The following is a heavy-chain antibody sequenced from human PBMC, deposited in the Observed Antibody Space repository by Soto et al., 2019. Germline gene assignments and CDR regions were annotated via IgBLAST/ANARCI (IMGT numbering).Heavy chain of an antibody. CDR3: ARVGGGGYCSGGSCYYFDY. D-gene: IGHD2-15*01. Sequence: SETLSLTCTVSGGSISSYYWSWIRQPPGKGLEWIGYIYYSGSTNYNPSLKSRVTISVDTSKNQFSLKLSSVTAADTAVYYCARVGGGGYCSGGSCYYFDYWGQGTLVTVSS. J-gene: IGHJ4*02. CDR1: GGSISSYY. V-gene: IGHV4-59*01. CDR2: IYYSGST.